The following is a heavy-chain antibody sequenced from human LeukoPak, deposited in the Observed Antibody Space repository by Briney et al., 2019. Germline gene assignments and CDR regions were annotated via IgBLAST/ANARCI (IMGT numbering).Heavy chain of an antibody. Sequence: GGSLRLSFAASGFTFSSYGMHWVRQAPGKGLEWVAFIRYGGSNKYYADSVKGRFTISRDNSKNTLYLQMNSLRAEGTAVYYCAKNPIDYYYYMDVWGKGTTVTVSS. J-gene: IGHJ6*03. CDR3: AKNPIDYYYYMDV. CDR1: GFTFSSYG. CDR2: IRYGGSNK. V-gene: IGHV3-30*02.